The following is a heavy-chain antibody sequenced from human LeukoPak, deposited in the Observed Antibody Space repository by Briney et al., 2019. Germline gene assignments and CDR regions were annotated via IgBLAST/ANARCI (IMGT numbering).Heavy chain of an antibody. Sequence: SSQTLSLTCAVSGGSISSGDYYWSWIRQPPGKGLEWIGYIYYSGSTYYNPSLKSRVTISVDTSKNQFSLKLSSVTAADTAVYYCARVPCCREDGDYQFDYWGQGTLVTVSS. CDR2: IYYSGST. J-gene: IGHJ4*02. CDR1: GGSISSGDYY. V-gene: IGHV4-30-4*01. CDR3: ARVPCCREDGDYQFDY. D-gene: IGHD4-17*01.